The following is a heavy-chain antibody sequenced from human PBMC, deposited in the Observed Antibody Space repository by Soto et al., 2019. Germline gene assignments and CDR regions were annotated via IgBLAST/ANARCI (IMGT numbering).Heavy chain of an antibody. V-gene: IGHV1-18*01. D-gene: IGHD4-17*01. J-gene: IGHJ6*02. CDR1: GYTFTSYG. CDR3: ARGGSLTVTLLLYYGMEV. CDR2: ISAYNGNT. Sequence: GASVKVSCKASGYTFTSYGLSWVRQAPGQGLEWMGWISAYNGNTNYAQKLQGRVTMTTDTSTSTAHMELRSLRSDDTAVYYCARGGSLTVTLLLYYGMEVWGQGTTVTVSS.